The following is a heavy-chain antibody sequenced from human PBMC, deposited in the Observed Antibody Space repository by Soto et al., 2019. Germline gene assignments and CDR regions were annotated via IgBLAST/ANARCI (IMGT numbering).Heavy chain of an antibody. CDR1: GASISSSSYY. J-gene: IGHJ4*02. CDR2: MYYSGST. Sequence: QLQLQESGPGLVKPSETLSLKCTVSGASISSSSYYWGWIRQPPGKGLEYIGSMYYSGSTYYNPSLGSRLTISIDMSKHQFSLKLSSVTAADTAVYYCATLKGIAVAGIHYWGQGTLVTVSS. CDR3: ATLKGIAVAGIHY. D-gene: IGHD6-19*01. V-gene: IGHV4-39*01.